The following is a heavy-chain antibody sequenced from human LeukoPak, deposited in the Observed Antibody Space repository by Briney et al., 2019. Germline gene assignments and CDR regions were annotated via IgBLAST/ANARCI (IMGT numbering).Heavy chain of an antibody. J-gene: IGHJ3*01. CDR2: IWFDGSKK. CDR3: ARERYGTLAFDV. Sequence: PGGSLRLSCAASGFGISIYGMHWVRQAPGKGLEWVAVIWFDGSKKHYADSVKGRFTISRDNSKNTLSLQMSGLRAEDTAVYYCARERYGTLAFDVWGQGTMVTVSS. CDR1: GFGISIYG. V-gene: IGHV3-33*01. D-gene: IGHD4-17*01.